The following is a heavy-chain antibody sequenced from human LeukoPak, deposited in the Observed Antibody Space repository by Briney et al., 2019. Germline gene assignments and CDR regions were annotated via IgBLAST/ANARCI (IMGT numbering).Heavy chain of an antibody. Sequence: PGGSLRLSCAASGFTFSSYDMHWVRQATGKGLEWVSAIGTAGDTYYPGSVKGRFTISRENAKNSLYLQMNSLRAGDTAVYYCARDYYDSSGMYYYYGMDVWGQGTTVTVSS. D-gene: IGHD3-22*01. CDR2: IGTAGDT. J-gene: IGHJ6*02. CDR3: ARDYYDSSGMYYYYGMDV. CDR1: GFTFSSYD. V-gene: IGHV3-13*01.